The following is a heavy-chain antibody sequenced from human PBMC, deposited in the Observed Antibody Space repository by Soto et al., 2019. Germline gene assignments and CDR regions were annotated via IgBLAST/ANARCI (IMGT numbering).Heavy chain of an antibody. CDR3: ARDGRYDFWSGYFNYYYYYMDV. Sequence: ASVKVSCKASGYTFTSYGISWVRQAPGQGLEWMGWISAYNGNTNYAQKLQGRVTMTTDTSTSTAYMELWSLRSDDTAVYYCARDGRYDFWSGYFNYYYYYMDVWGKGTTVTVSS. CDR1: GYTFTSYG. J-gene: IGHJ6*03. D-gene: IGHD3-3*01. V-gene: IGHV1-18*01. CDR2: ISAYNGNT.